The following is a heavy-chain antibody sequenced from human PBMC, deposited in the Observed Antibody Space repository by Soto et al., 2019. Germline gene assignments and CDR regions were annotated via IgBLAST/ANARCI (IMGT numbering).Heavy chain of an antibody. CDR3: AREGDTAMVTGGMDV. J-gene: IGHJ6*02. Sequence: ESGGGVVQPGRSLRLSCAASGFTFSSYGMHWVRQAPGKGLEWVAVIWYDGSNKYYADSVKGRFTISRDNSKNTLYLQMNSLRAEDTAVYYCAREGDTAMVTGGMDVWGQGTTVTVSS. CDR2: IWYDGSNK. V-gene: IGHV3-33*01. CDR1: GFTFSSYG. D-gene: IGHD5-18*01.